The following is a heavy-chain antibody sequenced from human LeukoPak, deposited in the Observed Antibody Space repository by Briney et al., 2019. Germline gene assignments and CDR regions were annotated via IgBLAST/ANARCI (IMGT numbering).Heavy chain of an antibody. CDR2: ISSSTAYT. CDR3: ARARVATAINYNYGMDV. CDR1: GFAFSDYY. D-gene: IGHD2-21*02. Sequence: PGGSLRLSCAASGFAFSDYYMTWIRQAPGKGLEWVSYISSSTAYTNYADSVKGRFTISRDNAKNSLYLQMNSLRAEDTAVYYCARARVATAINYNYGMDVWGQGTTVTVSS. J-gene: IGHJ6*02. V-gene: IGHV3-11*05.